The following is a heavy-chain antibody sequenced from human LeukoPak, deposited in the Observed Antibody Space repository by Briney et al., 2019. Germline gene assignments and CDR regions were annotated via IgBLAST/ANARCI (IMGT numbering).Heavy chain of an antibody. D-gene: IGHD1-26*01. CDR3: ARARSGSYYGGSIFDY. J-gene: IGHJ4*02. CDR1: GGSVSSGSYY. V-gene: IGHV4-61*01. CDR2: IYYSGST. Sequence: KPSETLSLTCTVSGGSVSSGSYYWSWIRQPPGKGLEWIGYIYYSGSTNYNPSLKSRVTISVDTSKNQFSLKLSSVTAADTAVYYCARARSGSYYGGSIFDYWGQGTLVTVSS.